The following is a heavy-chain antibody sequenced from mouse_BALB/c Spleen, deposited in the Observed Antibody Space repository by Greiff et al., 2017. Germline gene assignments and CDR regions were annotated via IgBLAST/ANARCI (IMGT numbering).Heavy chain of an antibody. CDR2: IRLKSNNYAT. CDR1: GFTFSNYW. D-gene: IGHD1-1*01. V-gene: IGHV6-6*02. Sequence: EVKLMESGGGLVQPGGSMKLSCVASGFTFSNYWMNWVRQSPEKGLEWVAEIRLKSNNYATHYAESVKGRFTISRDDSKSSVYLQMNNLRAEDTGIYYCTRPLFYGSSPWFAYWGQGTLVTVSA. J-gene: IGHJ3*01. CDR3: TRPLFYGSSPWFAY.